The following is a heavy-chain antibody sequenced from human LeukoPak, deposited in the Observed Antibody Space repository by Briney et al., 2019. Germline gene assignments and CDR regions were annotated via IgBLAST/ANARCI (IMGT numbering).Heavy chain of an antibody. D-gene: IGHD3-22*01. V-gene: IGHV4-34*01. CDR1: GGSFSGYY. J-gene: IGHJ4*02. CDR3: ARVNRRPYYDSSGYYHN. Sequence: SKTLSLTCAVYGGSFSGYYWSWIRQPPGKGLEWIGEINHSGSTNYNPSLKSRVTISVDTSKNQFSLKLSSVTAADTAVYYCARVNRRPYYDSSGYYHNWGQGTLVTVSS. CDR2: INHSGST.